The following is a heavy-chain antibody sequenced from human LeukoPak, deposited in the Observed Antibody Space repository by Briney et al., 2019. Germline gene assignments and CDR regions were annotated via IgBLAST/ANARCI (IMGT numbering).Heavy chain of an antibody. CDR1: GFTFSSYA. J-gene: IGHJ4*02. CDR3: AKSCNSGNCYYNY. Sequence: GGSLRLSCAASGFTFSSYAMSWVRQAPGKGLEWVSAISGSGGSTYYADSVKGRFTISRDNSENTLSLQMNSLRADDTAIYYCAKSCNSGNCYYNYWGQGTLVTVSS. D-gene: IGHD2/OR15-2a*01. CDR2: ISGSGGST. V-gene: IGHV3-23*01.